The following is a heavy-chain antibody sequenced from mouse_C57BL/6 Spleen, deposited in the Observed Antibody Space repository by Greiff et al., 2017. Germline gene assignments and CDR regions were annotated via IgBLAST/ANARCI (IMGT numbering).Heavy chain of an antibody. CDR1: GYTFTSYW. V-gene: IGHV1-55*01. J-gene: IGHJ2*01. Sequence: VQLQQPGAELVKPGASVKLSCKASGYTFTSYWITWVKQRPGQGLEWIGDIYPGSGSTNYNEKFKSKATLTVDTSSSTAYMQLSSLTSEDSAVYYCARRPCYYGRSYYFGGWGQGATLSVSS. CDR2: IYPGSGST. D-gene: IGHD1-1*01. CDR3: ARRPCYYGRSYYFGG.